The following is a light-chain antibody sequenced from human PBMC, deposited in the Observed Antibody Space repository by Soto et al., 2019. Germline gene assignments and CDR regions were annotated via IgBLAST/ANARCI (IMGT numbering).Light chain of an antibody. V-gene: IGKV1-5*01. CDR1: HSISNG. CDR2: DAS. Sequence: DIQMTQSPSTLSASVGDRVTITCRASHSISNGLAWYQQKPGKAPKLLIYDASSLHSGVPSRFSGSGSGTEFTLTISSLQPDDFATYYCQQYISYSYAFGQGTKLEI. J-gene: IGKJ2*01. CDR3: QQYISYSYA.